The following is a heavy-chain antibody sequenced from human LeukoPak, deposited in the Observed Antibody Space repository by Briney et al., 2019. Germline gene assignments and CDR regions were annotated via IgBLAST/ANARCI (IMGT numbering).Heavy chain of an antibody. CDR1: GFTFSSYE. D-gene: IGHD3-22*01. Sequence: GRSLRLSCAASGFTFSSYEMNWVRQAPGKGLEWVSYISSSGSTIYYADSVKGRFTISTDNAKYSLDLQMNSLRVEDTALYYCARGSSGAGYYFDYWGLGTLVTVSS. CDR3: ARGSSGAGYYFDY. V-gene: IGHV3-48*03. CDR2: ISSSGSTI. J-gene: IGHJ4*02.